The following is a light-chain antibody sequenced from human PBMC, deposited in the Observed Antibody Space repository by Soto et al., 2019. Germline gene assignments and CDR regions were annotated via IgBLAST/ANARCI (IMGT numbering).Light chain of an antibody. Sequence: QSALTQPASVSGSPGQSITISCTGTSSDVGGYNYVSWYQQHPGKAPKLMIYDVSNRPSGVSNRFSSSKSGNTASLTISGHQAEDEADYYCSSYTSSSTYVFGTGTKVTVL. V-gene: IGLV2-14*01. CDR3: SSYTSSSTYV. J-gene: IGLJ1*01. CDR1: SSDVGGYNY. CDR2: DVS.